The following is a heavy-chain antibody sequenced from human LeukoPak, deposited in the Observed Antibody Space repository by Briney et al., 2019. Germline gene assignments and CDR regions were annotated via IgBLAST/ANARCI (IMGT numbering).Heavy chain of an antibody. V-gene: IGHV3-7*01. J-gene: IGHJ3*02. CDR1: GFTFSNFW. CDR3: ARDRYSGTYLGASDI. D-gene: IGHD1-26*01. Sequence: GGSLRLSCAASGFTFSNFWMSWVRQPPGKGLEWVVNIKQDGSERYFVDSVKGRFTISRDNAKNSLYLQMSSLRAEDTAVYYCARDRYSGTYLGASDIWGQGTMVTVSS. CDR2: IKQDGSER.